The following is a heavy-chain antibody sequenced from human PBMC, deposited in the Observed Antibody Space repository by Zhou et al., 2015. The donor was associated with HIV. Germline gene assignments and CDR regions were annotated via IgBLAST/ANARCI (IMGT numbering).Heavy chain of an antibody. V-gene: IGHV1-69*06. D-gene: IGHD6-13*01. J-gene: IGHJ4*02. CDR1: GGTFSSDG. Sequence: QVQLVQSGAEVKKPGSSVKVSCKASGGTFSSDGITWVRQAPGQGLEWMGGIIPIFGTSAYAQKFQGRVTITADKSTSTAYMELSSLRSEDTAVYYCAREPDLTGYSSSWYGGFDYWGQGTLVTVSS. CDR3: AREPDLTGYSSSWYGGFDY. CDR2: IIPIFGTS.